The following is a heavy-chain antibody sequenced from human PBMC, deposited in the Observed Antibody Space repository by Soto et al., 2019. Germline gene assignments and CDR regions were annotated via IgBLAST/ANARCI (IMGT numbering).Heavy chain of an antibody. Sequence: ASVKVFCKASGYTFTSYGISWVRQAPGQGLEWMGWISAYNGNTNYAQKLQGRVTMTTDTSTSTAYMELRSLRSDDTAVYYCARVRGSGYSNNWFDPWGQGTLVTVSS. J-gene: IGHJ5*02. CDR1: GYTFTSYG. CDR2: ISAYNGNT. V-gene: IGHV1-18*04. CDR3: ARVRGSGYSNNWFDP. D-gene: IGHD3-3*01.